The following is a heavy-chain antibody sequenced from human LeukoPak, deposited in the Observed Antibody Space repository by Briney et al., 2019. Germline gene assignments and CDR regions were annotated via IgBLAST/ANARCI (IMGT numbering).Heavy chain of an antibody. CDR1: GYTFTSFG. CDR3: AMRTGTYPYYFDY. J-gene: IGHJ4*02. CDR2: ISTYNGNT. D-gene: IGHD1-26*01. V-gene: IGHV1-18*01. Sequence: ASVKVSCKASGYTFTSFGLSWLRQAPGQGLEWMGWISTYNGNTNYAQKLQGRVTMTTDTSTRTAYMDLRSLRSDDTAVYYCAMRTGTYPYYFDYWGQGTLVTVSS.